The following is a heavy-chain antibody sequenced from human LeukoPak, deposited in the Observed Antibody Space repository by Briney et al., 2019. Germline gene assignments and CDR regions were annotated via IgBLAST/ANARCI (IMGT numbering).Heavy chain of an antibody. Sequence: GSLRLSFTTSGFTFSDYAVSWVRQAPGKGLEWIGFIRNKANGGTTEYAASVKGRFTISRDDSKTIAHLQMSSLKTEGTAVYYCSRFYSSGWASGAFDIWGQGTMVTVSS. D-gene: IGHD3-22*01. CDR3: SRFYSSGWASGAFDI. CDR1: GFTFSDYA. J-gene: IGHJ3*02. CDR2: IRNKANGGTT. V-gene: IGHV3-49*04.